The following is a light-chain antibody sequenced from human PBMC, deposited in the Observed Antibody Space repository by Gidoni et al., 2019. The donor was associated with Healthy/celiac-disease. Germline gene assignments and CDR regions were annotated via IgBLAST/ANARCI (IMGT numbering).Light chain of an antibody. J-gene: IGLJ3*02. CDR2: DVT. CDR1: SSDVGGYNY. Sequence: QSALTQPASVSGSPGQLITISCNGTSSDVGGYNYVSWYQQHPGEAPKLMIYDVTNRPSGVSNRFSGSKSGNTASLTISGLQAEDEADYYCSSYTSSSTRVFGGGTKLTVL. CDR3: SSYTSSSTRV. V-gene: IGLV2-14*01.